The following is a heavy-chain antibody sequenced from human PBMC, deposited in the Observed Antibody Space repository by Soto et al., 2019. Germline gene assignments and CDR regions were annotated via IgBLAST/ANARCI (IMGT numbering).Heavy chain of an antibody. J-gene: IGHJ5*02. CDR1: GYTFTDSS. V-gene: IGHV1-2*04. D-gene: IGHD3-16*01. CDR2: INPHTGDT. CDR3: ARDLGTISLNTFWFDP. Sequence: QVQLIQSGAEVKKPGASVKVSCKASGYTFTDSSIHWVRQAPGQGLEWVGCINPHTGDTKYAQKFQGSVTMTRDTSITTAHIDLLHLRSDDTAVYYCARDLGTISLNTFWFDPWGQGQLVTVSS.